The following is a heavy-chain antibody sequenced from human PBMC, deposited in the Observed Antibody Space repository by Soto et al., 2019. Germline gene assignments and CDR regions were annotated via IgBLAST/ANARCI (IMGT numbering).Heavy chain of an antibody. Sequence: QVQLQESGPGLVKPSETLSLTCSVSGGSISDYQWNWIRQPPGKGLEWIGYIYYSGRTNYNPSLNSRVTISLDTSTKQFSLRLSAVTAADTAVYYCARMRGLGEISPYFDHWGQGTLVTVSS. CDR2: IYYSGRT. CDR1: GGSISDYQ. CDR3: ARMRGLGEISPYFDH. D-gene: IGHD3-16*02. J-gene: IGHJ4*02. V-gene: IGHV4-59*01.